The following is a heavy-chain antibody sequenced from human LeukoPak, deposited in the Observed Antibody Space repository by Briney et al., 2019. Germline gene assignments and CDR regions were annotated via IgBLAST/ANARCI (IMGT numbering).Heavy chain of an antibody. Sequence: SETLSLTCTVSGGSISSGSYYWSWIRQPAGKGLEWIGRIYTSGSTNYNPSLKSRVTISVDTSKNQFSLKLSSVTAADTAVYYCASEEADYWGQGTLVTVSS. V-gene: IGHV4-61*02. CDR2: IYTSGST. J-gene: IGHJ4*02. CDR3: ASEEADY. CDR1: GGSISSGSYY.